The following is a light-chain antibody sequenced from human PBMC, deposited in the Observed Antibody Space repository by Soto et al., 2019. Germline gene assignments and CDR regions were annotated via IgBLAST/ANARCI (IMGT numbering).Light chain of an antibody. CDR3: HQCGSSQRT. J-gene: IGKJ1*01. CDR2: GAS. V-gene: IGKV3-20*01. Sequence: EIVLTQSPGTLSMSPGERATLSCRASQSINSNYLAWYQQKPGQAPRLLIYGASSRATGIPDRFSGSGSGKDFTLNIRRMEDHDLEVYYCHQCGSSQRTFCQATKVEFK. CDR1: QSINSNY.